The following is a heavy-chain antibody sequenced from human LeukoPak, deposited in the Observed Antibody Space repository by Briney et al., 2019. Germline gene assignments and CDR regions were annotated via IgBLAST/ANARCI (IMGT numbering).Heavy chain of an antibody. D-gene: IGHD2-8*01. Sequence: ASVKVSCKVSGYTLTELSMHWVRQAPGKGLEWMGGFDPEDGETIYAQKFQGRVTMTEDTSTDTAYMELSSLRSEDTAVYYCATDTKYCTNGVCYTVYAFDIWGQGTMVTVSS. CDR1: GYTLTELS. V-gene: IGHV1-24*01. CDR2: FDPEDGET. CDR3: ATDTKYCTNGVCYTVYAFDI. J-gene: IGHJ3*02.